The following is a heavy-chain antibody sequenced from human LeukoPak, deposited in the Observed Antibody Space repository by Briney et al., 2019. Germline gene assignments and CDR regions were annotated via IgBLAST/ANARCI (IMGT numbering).Heavy chain of an antibody. Sequence: SETLSLTCTVSGGSISSGGYYWGWIRQHPGKGLEWIGYIYYSGSTYYNPSLKSRVTISVDTSKNQFSLKLSSVTAADTAVYYCARMDTAMVKQAYFDYWGQGTLVTVSS. J-gene: IGHJ4*02. CDR1: GGSISSGGYY. V-gene: IGHV4-31*03. CDR2: IYYSGST. D-gene: IGHD5-18*01. CDR3: ARMDTAMVKQAYFDY.